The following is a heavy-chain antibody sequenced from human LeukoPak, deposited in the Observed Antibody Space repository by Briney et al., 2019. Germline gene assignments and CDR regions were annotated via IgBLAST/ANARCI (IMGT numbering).Heavy chain of an antibody. Sequence: SETLSLTCVVYGGSFSGYYWSWIRQPPGKGLEWIGEINHSGSTNYNPSLKSRVTISVDTSKNQFSLKLSSVTAADTAVYYCARRDPPLGWNGGDAFDIWGQGTMVTVSS. CDR3: ARRDPPLGWNGGDAFDI. V-gene: IGHV4-34*01. J-gene: IGHJ3*02. CDR1: GGSFSGYY. D-gene: IGHD1-1*01. CDR2: INHSGST.